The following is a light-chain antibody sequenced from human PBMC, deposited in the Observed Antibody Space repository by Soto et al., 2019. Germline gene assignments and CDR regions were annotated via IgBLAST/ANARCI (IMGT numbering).Light chain of an antibody. CDR1: QSIRSH. CDR2: AAS. CDR3: QQSFSSPFT. V-gene: IGKV1-39*01. Sequence: DIQMTQSPSSLSASVGDRVSITCRASQSIRSHLNWYQHKPGKAPKVLIYAASSLQGGVPSRFSGSGSGTDFTLSIKSLQPEDFATYYCQQSFSSPFTFGPGTKVDIK. J-gene: IGKJ3*01.